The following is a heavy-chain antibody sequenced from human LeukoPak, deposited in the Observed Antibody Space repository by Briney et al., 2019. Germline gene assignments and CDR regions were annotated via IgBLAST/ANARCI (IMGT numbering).Heavy chain of an antibody. Sequence: SETLSLTCTVSGGSFSSGSYYWSWIRQPPGKGLEWIGYIYYSGSTNYNPSLKSRVTISVDTSKNQFSLKLSSVTAADTAVYYCARGYEYSSSSFPYWGQGTLVTVSS. CDR1: GGSFSSGSYY. D-gene: IGHD6-6*01. J-gene: IGHJ4*02. CDR2: IYYSGST. V-gene: IGHV4-61*01. CDR3: ARGYEYSSSSFPY.